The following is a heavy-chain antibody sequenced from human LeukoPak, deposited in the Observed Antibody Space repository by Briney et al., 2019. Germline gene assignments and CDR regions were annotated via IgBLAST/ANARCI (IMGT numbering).Heavy chain of an antibody. D-gene: IGHD6-13*01. CDR2: INWNGGST. CDR3: AAAGTRNLDY. J-gene: IGHJ4*02. CDR1: GFTFDDYG. V-gene: IGHV3-20*04. Sequence: GGSLRLSCAASGFTFDDYGMSWVRQAPGKGLEWVSGINWNGGSTGYADSVKGRFTISRDNAQNSLYLQMNSLRAEDTAVYYCAAAGTRNLDYWGQGTLVTVSS.